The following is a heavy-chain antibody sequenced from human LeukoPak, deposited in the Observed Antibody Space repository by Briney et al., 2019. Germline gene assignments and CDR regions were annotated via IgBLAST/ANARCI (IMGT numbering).Heavy chain of an antibody. Sequence: GGSLRLSCAASGFIFSSYAMSWVRQAPGKGLEWVSTISGSGGSTYYADSVKGRFTISRDNSKNTPYLQMNSLRAEDTAVYYCAKHQSDYWEFDYWGQGTLVTVSS. CDR1: GFIFSSYA. J-gene: IGHJ4*02. CDR2: ISGSGGST. CDR3: AKHQSDYWEFDY. D-gene: IGHD3-3*01. V-gene: IGHV3-23*01.